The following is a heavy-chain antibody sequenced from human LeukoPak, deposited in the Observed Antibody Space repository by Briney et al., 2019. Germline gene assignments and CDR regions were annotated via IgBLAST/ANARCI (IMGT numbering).Heavy chain of an antibody. CDR2: IYTSGST. CDR1: GGSISSGSYY. Sequence: PSETLSLTCTVSGGSISSGSYYWSWIRQPAGKGLEWIGRIYTSGSTNYNPSLKSRVTISVDTSKNQFSLKLSSVTAADTAVYYCASTYYYDSNYFDYWGQGTPVTVSS. J-gene: IGHJ4*02. CDR3: ASTYYYDSNYFDY. D-gene: IGHD3-22*01. V-gene: IGHV4-61*02.